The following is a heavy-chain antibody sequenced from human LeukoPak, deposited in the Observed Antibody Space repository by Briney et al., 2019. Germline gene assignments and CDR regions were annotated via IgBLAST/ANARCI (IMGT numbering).Heavy chain of an antibody. CDR2: IEQDGNEK. D-gene: IGHD3-10*01. Sequence: GGSLRLSCAASGFTFSNYWMSWVRQAPGKELEWVANIEQDGNEKHYADSVKGRFTISRDNAKSSLYLQMNSLRAEGTAMYYCARVRYGGNFDSWGQGTLVTVSS. V-gene: IGHV3-7*01. J-gene: IGHJ4*02. CDR3: ARVRYGGNFDS. CDR1: GFTFSNYW.